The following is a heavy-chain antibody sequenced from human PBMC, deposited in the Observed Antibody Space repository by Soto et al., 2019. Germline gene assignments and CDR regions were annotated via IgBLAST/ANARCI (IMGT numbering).Heavy chain of an antibody. J-gene: IGHJ6*02. V-gene: IGHV3-30*18. D-gene: IGHD2-2*01. Sequence: QVQLVESGGGVVQPGRSLRLSCAASGFTFSSYGMHWVRQAPGKGLEWVAVISYDGSNKYYADSVKGRFTISRDNSKNTLYLQMNSLRAEDTAVYYCAKDGHDIVVVPAAPETIYYYYGMDVWGQGTTVTVSS. CDR1: GFTFSSYG. CDR3: AKDGHDIVVVPAAPETIYYYYGMDV. CDR2: ISYDGSNK.